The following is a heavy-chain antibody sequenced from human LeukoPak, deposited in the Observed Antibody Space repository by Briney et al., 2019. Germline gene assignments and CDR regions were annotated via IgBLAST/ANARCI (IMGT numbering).Heavy chain of an antibody. J-gene: IGHJ4*02. V-gene: IGHV3-23*01. CDR2: ISGSGSNT. D-gene: IGHD3-22*01. CDR1: GFTFSSYA. Sequence: GGSLRLSCAASGFTFSSYAMSWVRQAPGKGLEWVSAISGSGSNTYYADSVKGRFTISRDNSKNTLYLQMNSLRAEDTAVYYCAKDLGCYYRPFDYWGQGTLVTVSS. CDR3: AKDLGCYYRPFDY.